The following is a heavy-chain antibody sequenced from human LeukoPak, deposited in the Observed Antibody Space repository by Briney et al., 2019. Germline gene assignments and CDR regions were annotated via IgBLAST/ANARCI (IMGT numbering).Heavy chain of an antibody. CDR3: AKRVVYYFDY. CDR2: IYSGGGT. Sequence: GGSLRLSCAASGFIVSNNYMNWVRQAPGKGLEWVSIIYSGGGTYYADSVKGRFTISRDNSKNTLYLQMNSLRAEDTAIYYCAKRVVYYFDYWGRGTLVTVSS. V-gene: IGHV3-53*01. D-gene: IGHD2-8*02. CDR1: GFIVSNNY. J-gene: IGHJ4*02.